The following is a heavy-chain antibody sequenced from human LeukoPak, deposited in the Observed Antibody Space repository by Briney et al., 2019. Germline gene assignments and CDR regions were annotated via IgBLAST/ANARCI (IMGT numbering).Heavy chain of an antibody. Sequence: GGSLTLSCAASGFIFGRDSMNWVRQAPGRGLEWVAVISYDGSNKYYADSVKGRFTNSRDNSKNTLYLQMNSLRAEDTAVYYCARDGGGGYCSSTSCDDAFDIWGQGTMVTVSS. CDR3: ARDGGGGYCSSTSCDDAFDI. D-gene: IGHD2-2*01. CDR1: GFIFGRDS. V-gene: IGHV3-30-3*01. J-gene: IGHJ3*02. CDR2: ISYDGSNK.